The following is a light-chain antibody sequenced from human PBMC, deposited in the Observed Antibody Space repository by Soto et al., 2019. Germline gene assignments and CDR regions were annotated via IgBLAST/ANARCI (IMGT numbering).Light chain of an antibody. Sequence: DIQMTQTPSYLSASVGDRVTITCRASQDIRNYLNWYQQKPGKAPELLIYDASILETGVPLRFSGSGSWTDFTLTISSLQPEDFSTYFCQQYGNRPLTFGGGTMVEIK. V-gene: IGKV1-33*01. CDR2: DAS. J-gene: IGKJ4*01. CDR3: QQYGNRPLT. CDR1: QDIRNY.